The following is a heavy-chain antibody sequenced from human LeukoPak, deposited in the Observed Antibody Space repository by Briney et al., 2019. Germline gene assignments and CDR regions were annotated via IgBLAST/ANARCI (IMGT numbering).Heavy chain of an antibody. Sequence: PSETLSLTCTVSGYSISSGYYWGWIRQPPGKGLEWIGSIYHSGSTYYNPSLKSRVTISVDTSKNQFSLKLSSVTAADTAVYYCARDTLGAAAGTYIWFDPWGQGTLVTVSS. CDR3: ARDTLGAAAGTYIWFDP. CDR1: GYSISSGYY. V-gene: IGHV4-38-2*02. J-gene: IGHJ5*02. CDR2: IYHSGST. D-gene: IGHD6-13*01.